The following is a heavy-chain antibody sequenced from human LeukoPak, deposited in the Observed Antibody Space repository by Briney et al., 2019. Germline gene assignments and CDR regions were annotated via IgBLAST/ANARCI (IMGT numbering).Heavy chain of an antibody. J-gene: IGHJ4*02. CDR1: GFIFSKAW. D-gene: IGHD2-15*01. V-gene: IGHV3-15*01. CDR2: SKCKTDGGTT. Sequence: PGGSARLSCAASGFIFSKAWVTWVRQAPGKGLEWVGRSKCKTDGGTTDYGAPVKGRFSISRDDSKNTLYLQMNSLKIEDTAVYYCATDGYCSGGSCYSYDNWGQGTPVTVSS. CDR3: ATDGYCSGGSCYSYDN.